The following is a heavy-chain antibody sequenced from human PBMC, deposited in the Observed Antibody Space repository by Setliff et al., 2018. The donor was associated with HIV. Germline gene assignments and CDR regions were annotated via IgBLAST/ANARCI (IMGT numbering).Heavy chain of an antibody. J-gene: IGHJ4*02. D-gene: IGHD6-19*01. CDR1: GFTFSNSG. V-gene: IGHV3-30*02. Sequence: PGGSLRLSCAASGFTFSNSGMHWVRQAPGKGLEWVTFIRYDESDKDYADSVKGRFTISRDNSKNTLYLQMNRLRSEDTAVYYCAKKVPGVGVAGPFDYWGQGTLVTVSS. CDR2: IRYDESDK. CDR3: AKKVPGVGVAGPFDY.